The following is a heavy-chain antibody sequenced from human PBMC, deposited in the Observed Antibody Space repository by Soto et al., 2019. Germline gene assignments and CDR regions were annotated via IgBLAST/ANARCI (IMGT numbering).Heavy chain of an antibody. D-gene: IGHD4-17*01. V-gene: IGHV1-58*01. J-gene: IGHJ6*02. CDR3: ATILTTMTPEEHVYYGLDV. Sequence: ASVKVSCKASGYTFTSSAVQWVRQARGQRLEWIGWIVVGSGNTNYAQKFQERVTITRDMSTSTAYMELSSLRSEDTAVYYCATILTTMTPEEHVYYGLDVWGQGTTVTVSS. CDR1: GYTFTSSA. CDR2: IVVGSGNT.